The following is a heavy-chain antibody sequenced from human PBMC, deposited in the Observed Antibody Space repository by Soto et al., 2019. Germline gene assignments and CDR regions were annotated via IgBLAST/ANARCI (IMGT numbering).Heavy chain of an antibody. Sequence: GSLRLSCPASGFTFSSYAMHWVRQAPGKGLEWVAVISYDGSNKYYADSVKGRFTISRDNSKNTLYLQMNSLRAEDTAVYYCARDWDHLDSGVDAFDIWGQGTMVTVSS. CDR1: GFTFSSYA. V-gene: IGHV3-30-3*01. CDR2: ISYDGSNK. J-gene: IGHJ3*02. D-gene: IGHD6-19*01. CDR3: ARDWDHLDSGVDAFDI.